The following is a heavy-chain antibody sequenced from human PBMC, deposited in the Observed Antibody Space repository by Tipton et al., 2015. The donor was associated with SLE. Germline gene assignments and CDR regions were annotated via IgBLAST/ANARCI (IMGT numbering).Heavy chain of an antibody. V-gene: IGHV4-34*08. CDR3: ANQNWNYYF. Sequence: TLSLTCAVYGGTSRAYFWSWIRQPPGKGLEWIGEVSHRGTTNYNPSLDSRVTISLGRFNNQFTLKMTSVTAADTAVYYCANQNWNYYFWGQGNLVTVSS. CDR2: VSHRGTT. J-gene: IGHJ4*02. CDR1: GGTSRAYF. D-gene: IGHD1-7*01.